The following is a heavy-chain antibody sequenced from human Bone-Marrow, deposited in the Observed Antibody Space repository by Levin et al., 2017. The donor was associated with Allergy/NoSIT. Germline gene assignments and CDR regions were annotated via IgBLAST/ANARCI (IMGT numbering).Heavy chain of an antibody. D-gene: IGHD3-16*01. CDR3: AKERDSGAYIY. CDR1: GFTFSNYA. CDR2: ISYGGSNK. J-gene: IGHJ4*02. V-gene: IGHV3-30*18. Sequence: GESLKISCAASGFTFSNYAMYWVRLAPGKGLEWVAGISYGGSNKYYADPVKGRFTISRDNSKNTVYLQMNSLRAEDTAVFYCAKERDSGAYIYWGQGTLVTVSS.